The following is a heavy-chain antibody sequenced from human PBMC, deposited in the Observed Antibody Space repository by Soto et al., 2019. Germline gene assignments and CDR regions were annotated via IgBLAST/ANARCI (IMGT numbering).Heavy chain of an antibody. V-gene: IGHV3-73*01. D-gene: IGHD3-22*01. CDR3: TRPYYYDSSGYYPFDY. CDR2: IRSKANSYAT. Sequence: QPGGSLRLSCAASGFTFSGSAMHWVRQASGKGLEWVGRIRSKANSYATAYAASVKGRFTISRDDSKNTAYLQMNSLKTEDTAVYYCTRPYYYDSSGYYPFDYWGQGTLVTVSS. CDR1: GFTFSGSA. J-gene: IGHJ4*02.